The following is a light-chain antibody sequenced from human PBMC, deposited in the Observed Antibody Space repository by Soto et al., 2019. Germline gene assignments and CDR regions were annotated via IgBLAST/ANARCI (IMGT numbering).Light chain of an antibody. CDR2: RAS. Sequence: EIVLTQSPGTLSLSPGERATLSCRASQTLNSGYLAWYPQKPGQAPRLLSYRASSRATGIPDRFSRSVSWRAVTLPISNLEPEDFGVYYCQQRSNWPPGTFGEGTKVDI. CDR3: QQRSNWPPGT. CDR1: QTLNSGY. J-gene: IGKJ4*01. V-gene: IGKV3D-20*02.